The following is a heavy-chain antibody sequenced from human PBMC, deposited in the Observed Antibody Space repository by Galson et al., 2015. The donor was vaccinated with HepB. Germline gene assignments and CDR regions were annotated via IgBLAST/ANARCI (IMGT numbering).Heavy chain of an antibody. CDR2: INPNSGGT. J-gene: IGHJ6*02. CDR1: GYTFTGYY. CDR3: AREGQLWAAAGDYYYYGMDV. V-gene: IGHV1-2*05. D-gene: IGHD6-13*01. Sequence: SVKVSCKASGYTFTGYYMHWVRRAPGQGLEWMGRINPNSGGTHYAQKFQGRVTMTRDTSISTAYMELSRLRSDDTVVYYCAREGQLWAAAGDYYYYGMDVWGQGTTVTVSS.